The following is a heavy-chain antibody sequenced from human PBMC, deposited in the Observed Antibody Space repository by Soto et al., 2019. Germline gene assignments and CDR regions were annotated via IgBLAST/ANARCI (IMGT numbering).Heavy chain of an antibody. V-gene: IGHV6-1*01. CDR3: ARGSEPNSSGWYLSSYGMDV. D-gene: IGHD6-19*01. Sequence: SQTLSLTCAISGDSVSSNSAAWNWIRQSPSRGLEWLGRTYYRSKWYNDYAVSVKSRITINPDTSKNQFSLQLNSVTPEDTAVYYCARGSEPNSSGWYLSSYGMDVWGQGTTVTVS. J-gene: IGHJ6*01. CDR2: TYYRSKWYN. CDR1: GDSVSSNSAA.